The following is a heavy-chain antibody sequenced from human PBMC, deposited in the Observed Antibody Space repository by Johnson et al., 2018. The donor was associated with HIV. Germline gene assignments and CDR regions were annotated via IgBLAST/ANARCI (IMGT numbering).Heavy chain of an antibody. CDR1: GFTVSINY. Sequence: VQLVESGGGLIQPGGSLRLSCAASGFTVSINYMSWVRQAPGRGLEWVSVIYSGGSTYYADSVKGRFTISRDNSKNTLYLQMNSLRAEDTAVYYCAREGSGIAGGGAFDIWGQGTMVTVSS. CDR3: AREGSGIAGGGAFDI. J-gene: IGHJ3*02. V-gene: IGHV3-53*01. D-gene: IGHD1-26*01. CDR2: IYSGGST.